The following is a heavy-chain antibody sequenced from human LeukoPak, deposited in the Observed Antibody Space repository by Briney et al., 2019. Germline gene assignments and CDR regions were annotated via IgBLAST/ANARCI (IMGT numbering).Heavy chain of an antibody. J-gene: IGHJ3*02. CDR2: IYPGDSDT. V-gene: IGHV5-51*01. D-gene: IGHD3-10*01. CDR1: GYTFTSYW. Sequence: GESLKISCTGSGYTFTSYWIGWVRQMPGKGLEWMGIIYPGDSDTRYSPSFQGQVTISADKSISTAYLQWSSLKASDTAMYYCARGNMVRGVIRAFDIWGQGTMVTVSS. CDR3: ARGNMVRGVIRAFDI.